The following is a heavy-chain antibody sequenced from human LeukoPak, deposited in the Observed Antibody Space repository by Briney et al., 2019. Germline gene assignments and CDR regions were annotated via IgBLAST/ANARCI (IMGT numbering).Heavy chain of an antibody. CDR3: ARDHDLTGTYEYLKY. J-gene: IGHJ1*01. D-gene: IGHD7-27*01. CDR2: IIPIFGTG. Sequence: SVKVSCKASGGNFNTYAIGWVRQAPGQGLEWMGGIIPIFGTGNYAQKFQGRVTITADKSTNTAYMELSSLKSEDTAVYYCARDHDLTGTYEYLKYWGQGTLVSVSS. CDR1: GGNFNTYA. V-gene: IGHV1-69*06.